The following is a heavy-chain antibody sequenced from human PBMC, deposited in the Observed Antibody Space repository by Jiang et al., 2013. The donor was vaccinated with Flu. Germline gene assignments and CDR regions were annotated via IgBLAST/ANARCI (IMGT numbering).Heavy chain of an antibody. Sequence: SCKASGYTFTSYAMNWVRQAPGQGLEWMGWINTNTGNPTYAQGFTGRFVFSLDTSVSTAYLQICSLKAEDTAVYYCAREGTCSGGSCYSGVNWFDPWGQGTLVTVSS. CDR1: GYTFTSYA. CDR3: AREGTCSGGSCYSGVNWFDP. V-gene: IGHV7-4-1*01. CDR2: INTNTGNP. D-gene: IGHD2-15*01. J-gene: IGHJ5*02.